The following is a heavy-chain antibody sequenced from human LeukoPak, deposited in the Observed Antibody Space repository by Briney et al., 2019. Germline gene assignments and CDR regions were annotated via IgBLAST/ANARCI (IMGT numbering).Heavy chain of an antibody. CDR2: IDPSDSYT. Sequence: GESLRISCKGSGYSFSSYWISWVRQMPGKGLEWMGRIDPSDSYTNYSPSFQGHVTISADKSISTAYLQWSSLKASDTAMYYCASSLDYYDRDYWDQGTLVTVSS. CDR1: GYSFSSYW. D-gene: IGHD3-9*01. CDR3: ASSLDYYDRDY. V-gene: IGHV5-10-1*01. J-gene: IGHJ4*02.